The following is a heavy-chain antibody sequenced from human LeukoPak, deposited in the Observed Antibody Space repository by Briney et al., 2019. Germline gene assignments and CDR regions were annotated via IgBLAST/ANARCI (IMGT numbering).Heavy chain of an antibody. CDR1: GFTFSDYY. CDR3: AKATTEQWLVLDY. V-gene: IGHV3-11*04. D-gene: IGHD6-19*01. Sequence: GGSLRLSCAASGFTFSDYYMSWIRQAPGKGLEWVSYISSSGTTIYYADSVKGRFTISRDNAKNSLYLQMNSLRAEDTAVYYCAKATTEQWLVLDYWGQGTLVTVSS. J-gene: IGHJ4*02. CDR2: ISSSGTTI.